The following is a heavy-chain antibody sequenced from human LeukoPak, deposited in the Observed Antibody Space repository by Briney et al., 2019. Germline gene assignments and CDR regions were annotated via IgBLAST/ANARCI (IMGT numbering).Heavy chain of an antibody. CDR2: IYHSGST. D-gene: IGHD6-13*01. Sequence: RSDTLSLTCTVSGGSISRYYWSWIRQPPGKGLEWIGYIYHSGSTNYNPDIKIRVTRSVDTSKLQCSLRLSSVTAADTAVYYCARLRGSSLDAFDIWGQGTMVSVSS. CDR3: ARLRGSSLDAFDI. CDR1: GGSISRYY. V-gene: IGHV4-59*07. J-gene: IGHJ3*02.